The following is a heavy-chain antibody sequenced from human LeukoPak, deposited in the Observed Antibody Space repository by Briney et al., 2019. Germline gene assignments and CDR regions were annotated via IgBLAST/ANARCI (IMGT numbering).Heavy chain of an antibody. D-gene: IGHD1-26*01. J-gene: IGHJ5*02. CDR3: ARGEGS. CDR1: GGSISSGRYS. CDR2: IYHSGST. Sequence: SETLSLTCAVAGGSISSGRYSWNWIRQPPGKGLEWIGHIYHSGSTSYNPSLKRRVTISVDRSKNQFSLRLSSVTAADTAVYYCARGEGSWGQGTLVTVSS. V-gene: IGHV4-30-2*01.